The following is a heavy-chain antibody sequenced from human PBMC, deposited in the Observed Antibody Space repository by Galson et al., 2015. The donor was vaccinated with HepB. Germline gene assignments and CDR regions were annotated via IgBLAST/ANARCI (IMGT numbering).Heavy chain of an antibody. CDR3: ASSYGSGSYYGY. CDR2: IVVGSGNT. V-gene: IGHV1-58*02. Sequence: SVKVSCKASGFTFTSSAMQWVRQARGQRLEWIGWIVVGSGNTNYAQKFQERVTITRDMSTSTAYMELSSLRSEDAAVYYCASSYGSGSYYGYWGQGTLVTVSS. CDR1: GFTFTSSA. D-gene: IGHD3-10*01. J-gene: IGHJ4*02.